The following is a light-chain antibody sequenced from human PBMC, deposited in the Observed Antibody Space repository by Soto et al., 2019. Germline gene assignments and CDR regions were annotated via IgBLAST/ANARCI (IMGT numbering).Light chain of an antibody. Sequence: QSVLTQPPSVSAAPGQRVTISCNGSNSNIGAHYEVHWYQQLPGTAPKLLISNNTNRPSGVPDRFSGSRSGTSASLAIAGLQSEDEADYYCQSFDTGLTGPILGIGTKLTVL. CDR2: NNT. CDR1: NSNIGAHYE. V-gene: IGLV1-40*01. J-gene: IGLJ2*01. CDR3: QSFDTGLTGPI.